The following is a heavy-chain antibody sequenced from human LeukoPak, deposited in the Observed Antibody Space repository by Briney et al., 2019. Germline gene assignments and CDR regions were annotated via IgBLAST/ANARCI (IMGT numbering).Heavy chain of an antibody. CDR3: AKLHDYGDYYFDY. D-gene: IGHD4-17*01. Sequence: GGSLRLSCAASGFTFSSYAMSWVRQAPEKGLEWVSAISGSGGSTYYADSVKGRFTISRDNSKNTLYLQMNSLRAEDTAVYYCAKLHDYGDYYFDYWGQGTLVTVSS. J-gene: IGHJ4*02. CDR2: ISGSGGST. CDR1: GFTFSSYA. V-gene: IGHV3-23*01.